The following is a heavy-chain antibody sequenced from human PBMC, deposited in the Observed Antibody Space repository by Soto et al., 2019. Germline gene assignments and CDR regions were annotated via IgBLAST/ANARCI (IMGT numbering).Heavy chain of an antibody. D-gene: IGHD3-10*01. V-gene: IGHV3-7*01. Sequence: EVQLVESGGGLVQPGGSLRLSCAASGFTFGRNWMSWVRQAPGKGLEWVANIKQDGSDKFYVDSVRGRFTISRDNAKNSVYLQLTSLGAEDTAVYYCARDSARGTMDVWGKGTTVIVSS. CDR3: ARDSARGTMDV. CDR1: GFTFGRNW. CDR2: IKQDGSDK. J-gene: IGHJ6*03.